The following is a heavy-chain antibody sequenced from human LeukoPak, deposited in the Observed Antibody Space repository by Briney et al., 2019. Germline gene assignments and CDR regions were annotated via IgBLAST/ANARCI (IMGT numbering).Heavy chain of an antibody. D-gene: IGHD2-2*01. V-gene: IGHV1-69*01. J-gene: IGHJ4*02. CDR3: ARVRDQLLLFGSFDY. Sequence: SMKVSCKASGGTFSSYAISWVRQAPGQGLEWMGGIIPIFGTANYAQKFQGRVTITADESTSTAYMELSSLRSEDTAVYYCARVRDQLLLFGSFDYWGQGTLVTVSS. CDR1: GGTFSSYA. CDR2: IIPIFGTA.